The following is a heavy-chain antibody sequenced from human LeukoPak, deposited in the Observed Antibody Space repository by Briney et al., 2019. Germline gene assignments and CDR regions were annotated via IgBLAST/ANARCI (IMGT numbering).Heavy chain of an antibody. J-gene: IGHJ4*02. V-gene: IGHV4-34*01. CDR2: INHSGST. Sequence: SETLSLTCAVYGGSFSGYYWSWIRQPPGKGLEWIGEINHSGSTNYNPSLKSRVTISVDTSKNQFSLKLSSVTAADTAVYYCAREGSDYTWGQGTLVTVSS. D-gene: IGHD3-3*01. CDR3: AREGSDYT. CDR1: GGSFSGYY.